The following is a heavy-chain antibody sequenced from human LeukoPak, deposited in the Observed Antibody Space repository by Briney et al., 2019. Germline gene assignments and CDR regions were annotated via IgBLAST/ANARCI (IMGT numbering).Heavy chain of an antibody. V-gene: IGHV4-61*05. J-gene: IGHJ5*02. CDR3: ARGRIAAATP. D-gene: IGHD6-13*01. Sequence: PSETLSLTCTVYGGSISISSYYWGWIRQPPGKGLEWIGYIYYSGSTNYNPSLKSRVTISVDTSKNQFSLKLSSVTAADTAVYYCARGRIAAATPWGQGTLVTVSS. CDR1: GGSISISSYY. CDR2: IYYSGST.